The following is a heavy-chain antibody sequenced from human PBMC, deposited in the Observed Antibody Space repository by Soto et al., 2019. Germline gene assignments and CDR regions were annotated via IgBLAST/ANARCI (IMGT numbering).Heavy chain of an antibody. CDR2: IYPGDSDT. Sequence: GESLKIPFKGSGCNFTSHWNAWVRPMPGEGLEWMGIIYPGDSDTRYSPSFQGQVTISADKSISTAYLQWSSLKASDTAMYYCARTAAAGKYYYGMDVWGQGTTVTVSS. D-gene: IGHD6-13*01. V-gene: IGHV5-51*01. CDR1: GCNFTSHW. J-gene: IGHJ6*02. CDR3: ARTAAAGKYYYGMDV.